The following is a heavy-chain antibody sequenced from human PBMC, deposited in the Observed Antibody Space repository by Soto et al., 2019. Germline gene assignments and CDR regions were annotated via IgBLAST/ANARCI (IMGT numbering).Heavy chain of an antibody. D-gene: IGHD6-13*01. J-gene: IGHJ3*02. CDR1: GFTFSSYG. V-gene: IGHV3-33*01. Sequence: GGSLRLSCAASGFTFSSYGMHWVRQAPGKGLEWVAVIWYDGSNKYYADSVKGRFTISRDNSKNTLYLQMNSLRAEDTAGYYCAREGIAAAGTFDAFDIWGQGTMVTVSS. CDR3: AREGIAAAGTFDAFDI. CDR2: IWYDGSNK.